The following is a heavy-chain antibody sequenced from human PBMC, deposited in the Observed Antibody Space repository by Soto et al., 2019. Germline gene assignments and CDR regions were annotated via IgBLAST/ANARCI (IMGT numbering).Heavy chain of an antibody. V-gene: IGHV1-46*03. J-gene: IGHJ4*02. CDR1: GYTFTSYY. Sequence: ASVKVSCKASGYTFTSYYMHWVRQAPGQGLEWMGIINPSGGSTSYAQKFQGRVTMTRDTSTSTVYMELSSLRSEDTAVYYCAREEYSGYDYGRYFEYWGQGTLVTVSS. CDR2: INPSGGST. D-gene: IGHD5-12*01. CDR3: AREEYSGYDYGRYFEY.